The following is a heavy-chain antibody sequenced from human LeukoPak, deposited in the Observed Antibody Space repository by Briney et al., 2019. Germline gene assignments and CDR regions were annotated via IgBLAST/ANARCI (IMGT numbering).Heavy chain of an antibody. CDR1: GFTFSNYY. V-gene: IGHV3-11*01. CDR2: IGSSSSTI. J-gene: IGHJ4*02. D-gene: IGHD6-19*01. CDR3: ARGKAGSPYYFDS. Sequence: GGSLRLSCAASGFTFSNYYMSWIRQAPGKGLEWISYIGSSSSTIYDADSLKGRFTSSRDNAKNSLYLQMNSLRAEDTAVFYCARGKAGSPYYFDSWGQGTLVTVSS.